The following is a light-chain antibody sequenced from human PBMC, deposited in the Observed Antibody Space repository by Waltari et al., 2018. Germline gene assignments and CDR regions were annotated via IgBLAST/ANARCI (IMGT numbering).Light chain of an antibody. CDR1: SNAVGSYNR. J-gene: IGLJ3*02. Sequence: QSALTQPPSVSGPPGQSVTISCPGTSNAVGSYNRLSRDQQPPGTAPKLMIYEVSNRPSGVPDRFSVSKSGNTASLTISGLQPEDEADYYCNSFTTSTTWVFGGGTRVTVL. CDR2: EVS. CDR3: NSFTTSTTWV. V-gene: IGLV2-18*02.